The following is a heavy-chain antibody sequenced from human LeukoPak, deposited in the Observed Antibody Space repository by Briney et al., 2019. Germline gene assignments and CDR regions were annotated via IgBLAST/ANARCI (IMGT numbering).Heavy chain of an antibody. D-gene: IGHD3-10*01. Sequence: PGGSLRLSCAASGFTFSSYPMHWVRQAPGKGLEYVSAISSNGGSTYYANSVKGRFTISRDNSKNTLYLQMGSLRAEDMAVYYCARTPGEVVNPEYAIDMWGQGTMVTVSS. V-gene: IGHV3-64*01. CDR3: ARTPGEVVNPEYAIDM. CDR2: ISSNGGST. J-gene: IGHJ3*02. CDR1: GFTFSSYP.